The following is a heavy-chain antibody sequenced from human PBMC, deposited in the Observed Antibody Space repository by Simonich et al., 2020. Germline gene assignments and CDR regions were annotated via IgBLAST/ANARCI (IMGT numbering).Heavy chain of an antibody. CDR3: ARPLGIVWAFDI. D-gene: IGHD3-16*01. CDR2: INHSVST. CDR1: GGSFSGYY. Sequence: QVQLQQWGAGLLKPSETLSLTCAVYGGSFSGYYWSWIRQPPGKGLEWIGEINHSVSTNYNPSLKIRVTISVDTSKNQFSLKLSSVTAADTAVYYCARPLGIVWAFDIWGQGTMVTVSS. J-gene: IGHJ3*02. V-gene: IGHV4-34*01.